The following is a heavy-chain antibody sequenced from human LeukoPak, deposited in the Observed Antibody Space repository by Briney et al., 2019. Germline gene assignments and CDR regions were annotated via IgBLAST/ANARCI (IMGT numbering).Heavy chain of an antibody. CDR3: ARAEYYYDSSGYYYPAAFDI. V-gene: IGHV3-53*01. CDR2: IYSGGST. D-gene: IGHD3-22*01. CDR1: GFTVSSNY. J-gene: IGHJ3*02. Sequence: PGGSLRLSCAASGFTVSSNYMSWVRQAPGKGLEWVSVIYSGGSTYYADSVKGRFTISRDNSKNTLYLQMNSLRAEDTAVYYCARAEYYYDSSGYYYPAAFDIWGQGTMVTVSS.